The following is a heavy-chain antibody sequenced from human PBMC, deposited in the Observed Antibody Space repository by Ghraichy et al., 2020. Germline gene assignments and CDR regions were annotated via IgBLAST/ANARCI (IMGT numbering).Heavy chain of an antibody. CDR1: GFSFSNFA. J-gene: IGHJ4*02. CDR2: ISVSGGSR. V-gene: IGHV3-23*01. D-gene: IGHD5-12*01. CDR3: AKDTMQGYDYLGEFDY. Sequence: ETLSLTCAASGFSFSNFAMAWVRQAPGKGLEWVSSISVSGGSRYYADSVKGRFTISRDNSKNTLYLQLNTLRADDTALYYCAKDTMQGYDYLGEFDYWGQGTLVTVSS.